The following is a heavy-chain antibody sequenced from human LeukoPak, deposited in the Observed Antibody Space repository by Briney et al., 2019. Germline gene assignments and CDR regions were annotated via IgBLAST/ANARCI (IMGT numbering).Heavy chain of an antibody. V-gene: IGHV3-20*04. CDR3: ARVLGCTNGVCHDAFDI. D-gene: IGHD2-8*01. CDR2: INWNGGST. CDR1: GFTFDDYG. Sequence: GGSLRLSCAASGFTFDDYGMSWVRQAPGKGLEWVSGINWNGGSTGYADSVKGRFTTSRDNAKNSLYLQMNSLRAEDTAVYFCARVLGCTNGVCHDAFDIWGQGTVVTVSS. J-gene: IGHJ3*02.